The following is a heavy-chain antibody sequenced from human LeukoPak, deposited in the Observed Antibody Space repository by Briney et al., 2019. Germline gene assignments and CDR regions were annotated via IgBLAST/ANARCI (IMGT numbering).Heavy chain of an antibody. V-gene: IGHV4-59*01. CDR1: GGSISSYY. CDR2: IYYSGST. D-gene: IGHD5-18*01. Sequence: SETLSLTCTVSGGSISSYYWSWIRKPPGKGLEGIGYIYYSGSTNYNPSLKSRVTISVDTSKNQFSLKLTSVTAADTAVYYCARTTEGGYTYGYFYYYYMDVWGKGTTVTISS. J-gene: IGHJ6*03. CDR3: ARTTEGGYTYGYFYYYYMDV.